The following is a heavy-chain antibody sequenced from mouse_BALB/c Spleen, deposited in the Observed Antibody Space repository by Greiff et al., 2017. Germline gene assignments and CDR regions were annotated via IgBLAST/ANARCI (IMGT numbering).Heavy chain of an antibody. CDR2: ISSGGSYT. Sequence: EVKLVESGGDLVKPGGSLKLSCAASGFTFSSYGMSWVRQTPDKRLEWVATISSGGSYTYYPDSVKGRFTISRDNAKNTLYLQMSSLKSEDTAMYYCARLDYDYDSDYWGQGTTLTVSS. J-gene: IGHJ2*01. V-gene: IGHV5-6*01. CDR1: GFTFSSYG. CDR3: ARLDYDYDSDY. D-gene: IGHD2-4*01.